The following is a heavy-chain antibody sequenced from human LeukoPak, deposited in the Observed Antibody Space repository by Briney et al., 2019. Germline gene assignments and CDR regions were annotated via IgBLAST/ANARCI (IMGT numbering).Heavy chain of an antibody. CDR2: IYYSGST. CDR1: GGSISSYY. Sequence: PSETLSLTCTVSGGSISSYYWSWIRQPPGKGLEWIGYIYYSGSTNYNPSLKSRVTISVDTSKNQFSLKLSSVTAAGTAVYYCARTYSSSFYYYYYMDVWGKGTTVTVSS. D-gene: IGHD6-6*01. CDR3: ARTYSSSFYYYYYMDV. V-gene: IGHV4-59*01. J-gene: IGHJ6*03.